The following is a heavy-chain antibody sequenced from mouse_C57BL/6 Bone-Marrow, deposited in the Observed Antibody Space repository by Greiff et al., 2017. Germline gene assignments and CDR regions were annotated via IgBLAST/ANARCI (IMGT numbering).Heavy chain of an antibody. CDR2: LSNGGGST. D-gene: IGHD2-4*01. CDR1: GFTFRDYY. CDR3: ARRGITTRVYYAMDY. J-gene: IGHJ4*01. V-gene: IGHV5-12*01. Sequence: EVKLVESGGGLVQPGGSLKLSCAASGFTFRDYYMYWVRQTPEKRLEWVAYLSNGGGSTYSPDTVKGRFTISRDNAKNTLYLQMSRLKSEVTAMYYGARRGITTRVYYAMDYWGQGTSVTVSS.